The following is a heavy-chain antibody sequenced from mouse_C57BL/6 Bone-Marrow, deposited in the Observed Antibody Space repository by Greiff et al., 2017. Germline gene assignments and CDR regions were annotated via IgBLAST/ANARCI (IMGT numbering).Heavy chain of an antibody. CDR2: IDPSDSYT. CDR1: GYTFTSYW. Sequence: VQLQQPGAELVMPGASVKLSCKASGYTFTSYWMHWVKQRPGQGLEWIGEIDPSDSYTNYNQKFKGKSTLTVDKSSSTAYVQRSSLTSEDSAVYYCASHSYYYAMDYWGQGTSVTVSS. V-gene: IGHV1-69*01. CDR3: ASHSYYYAMDY. J-gene: IGHJ4*01.